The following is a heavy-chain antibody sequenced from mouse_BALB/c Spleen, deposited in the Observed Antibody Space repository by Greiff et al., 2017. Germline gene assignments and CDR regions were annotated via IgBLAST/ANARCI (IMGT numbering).Heavy chain of an antibody. V-gene: IGHV3-2*02. J-gene: IGHJ3*01. D-gene: IGHD2-4*01. CDR1: GYSITSDYA. Sequence: EVQLQESGPGLVKPSQSLSLTCTVTGYSITSDYAWNWIRQFPGNKLEWMGYISYSGSTSYNPSLKSRISITRDTSKNQFFLQLNSVTTEDTATYYCANYDYDAWFAYWGQGTLVTVSA. CDR3: ANYDYDAWFAY. CDR2: ISYSGST.